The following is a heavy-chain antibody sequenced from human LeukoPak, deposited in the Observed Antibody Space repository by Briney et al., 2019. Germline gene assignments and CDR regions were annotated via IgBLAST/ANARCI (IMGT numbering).Heavy chain of an antibody. CDR1: GFTFSSYA. V-gene: IGHV3-48*03. J-gene: IGHJ6*02. Sequence: SGGSLRLSCAASGFTFSSYAMHWVRQAPGKGLEWVSYISSSGSTIYYADSVKGRFTISRDNAKNSLYLQMNSLRAEDTAVYYCANIAQVVPAAISYYYYYGMDVWGQGTTVTVSS. CDR2: ISSSGSTI. CDR3: ANIAQVVPAAISYYYYYGMDV. D-gene: IGHD2-2*01.